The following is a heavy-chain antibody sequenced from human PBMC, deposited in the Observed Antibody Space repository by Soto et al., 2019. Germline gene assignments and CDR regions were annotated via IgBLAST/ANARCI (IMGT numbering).Heavy chain of an antibody. D-gene: IGHD3-22*01. J-gene: IGHJ4*02. V-gene: IGHV1-8*01. CDR3: ARSSYDSSGYYYSNDY. CDR2: MNPNSGNT. CDR1: GYTFTSYD. Sequence: ASVKVSCKASGYTFTSYDINCVRQATGQGLEWMGWMNPNSGNTGYAQKFQGRVTMTRNTSISTAYMELSSLRSEDTAVYYCARSSYDSSGYYYSNDYWGQGTLVTVSS.